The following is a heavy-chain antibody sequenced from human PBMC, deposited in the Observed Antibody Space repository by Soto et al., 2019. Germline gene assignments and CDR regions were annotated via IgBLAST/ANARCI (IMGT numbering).Heavy chain of an antibody. J-gene: IGHJ6*02. CDR1: GYSFTSYW. CDR3: ARVVPAAIGIGYYYYGMDV. Sequence: GESLKISCKGSGYSFTSYWIGWVRQMPGKGLEWMGIIYPGDSDTRYSPSFQGQVTISADKSISTAYLQWSSLKASDTAMYYCARVVPAAIGIGYYYYGMDVWGQGTTVTVSS. D-gene: IGHD2-2*01. V-gene: IGHV5-51*01. CDR2: IYPGDSDT.